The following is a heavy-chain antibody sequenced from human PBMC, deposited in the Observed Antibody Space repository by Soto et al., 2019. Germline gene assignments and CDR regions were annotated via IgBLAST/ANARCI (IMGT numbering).Heavy chain of an antibody. V-gene: IGHV3-13*04. CDR2: IDSAGKT. J-gene: IGHJ3*02. D-gene: IGHD3-10*01. Sequence: ETLSLSCAAFEFSFSAYDLHWVRQVTGKGLEWVSGIDSAGKTYYSGSVKGRFTISRENAKNSVHLQMKNLRAGVMAVYYCARDIGWRFGEFDALVIWVQVTLVT. CDR1: EFSFSAYD. CDR3: ARDIGWRFGEFDALVI.